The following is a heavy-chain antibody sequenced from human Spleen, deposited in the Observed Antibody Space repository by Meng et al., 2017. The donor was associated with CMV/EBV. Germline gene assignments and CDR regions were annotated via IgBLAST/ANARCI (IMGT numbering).Heavy chain of an antibody. CDR3: AGAYSYGTYFEY. CDR1: GFSFNDYA. J-gene: IGHJ4*02. CDR2: ISYDGTNK. V-gene: IGHV3-30-3*01. Sequence: CEGSGFSFNDYAMHWVRQAPGKGLEWVALISYDGTNKNYADSVKGRFTISRDNSKSTLYLQLNNLRPQDTAVYYCAGAYSYGTYFEYWGQGTLVTVSS. D-gene: IGHD3-16*01.